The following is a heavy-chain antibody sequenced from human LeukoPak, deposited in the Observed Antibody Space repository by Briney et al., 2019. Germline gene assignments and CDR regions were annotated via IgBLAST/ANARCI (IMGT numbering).Heavy chain of an antibody. D-gene: IGHD5-12*01. CDR1: GGSFSGYY. Sequence: SETLSLTCAVYGGSFSGYYWSWIRQPPGKGLEWIGEINHSGSTNYDPSLKSRVTISVDTSKNQFSLKLSSVTAADTAVYYCARETYSGYDARYDYWGQGTLVTVSS. CDR3: ARETYSGYDARYDY. V-gene: IGHV4-34*01. CDR2: INHSGST. J-gene: IGHJ4*02.